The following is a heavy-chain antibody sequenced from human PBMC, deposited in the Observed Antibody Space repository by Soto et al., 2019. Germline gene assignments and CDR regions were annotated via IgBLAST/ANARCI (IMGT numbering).Heavy chain of an antibody. J-gene: IGHJ4*02. V-gene: IGHV4-39*01. CDR3: ASEHLYSSLLGDY. Sequence: SETLSLTCTVSGGSISSSSYYWGWIRQPPGKGLEWIGSIYYSGSTYYNPSLKSRVTISVDTSKNQFSLKLSSVTAADTAVYYCASEHLYSSLLGDYWGQGTLVTVSS. CDR1: GGSISSSSYY. CDR2: IYYSGST. D-gene: IGHD6-13*01.